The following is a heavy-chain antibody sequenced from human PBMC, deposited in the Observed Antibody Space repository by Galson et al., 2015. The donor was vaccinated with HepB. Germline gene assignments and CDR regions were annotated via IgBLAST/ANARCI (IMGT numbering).Heavy chain of an antibody. J-gene: IGHJ4*02. CDR3: ARRYGSAWNLGY. D-gene: IGHD6-19*01. CDR1: GFTFSSYG. CDR2: IWYDGNNE. V-gene: IGHV3-33*01. Sequence: SLRLSCAASGFTFSSYGMHWVRQAPGKGLEWVAVIWYDGNNEYYADSVKGRFTISRDNSKNTLYLQMNSLGAEDTAMYYCARRYGSAWNLGYWGQGTLVIVSS.